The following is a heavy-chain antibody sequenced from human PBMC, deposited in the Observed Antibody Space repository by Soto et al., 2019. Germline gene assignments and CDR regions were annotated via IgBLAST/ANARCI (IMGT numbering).Heavy chain of an antibody. CDR1: GGCISSSSYS. Sequence: SETLSLTCTVSGGCISSSSYSWAWIRQPPGKGLEWIGSIYYSGSTYYNPSLKSRVTISVDTSKNQFSLKLSSVTAADTAVYNCARVYRPRSTPKENYYYYYMDVWGKGTTVTVSS. D-gene: IGHD2-2*01. V-gene: IGHV4-39*07. CDR2: IYYSGST. J-gene: IGHJ6*03. CDR3: ARVYRPRSTPKENYYYYYMDV.